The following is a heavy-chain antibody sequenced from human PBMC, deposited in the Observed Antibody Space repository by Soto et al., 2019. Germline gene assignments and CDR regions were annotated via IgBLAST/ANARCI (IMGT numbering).Heavy chain of an antibody. CDR3: ATSEGRDAYSVDY. V-gene: IGHV1-69*13. CDR2: IIPMFGTP. D-gene: IGHD4-4*01. CDR1: GVTFNRQD. Sequence: SVKGSCKASGVTFNRQDMRWVRQAPGQGLEWMGGIIPMFGTPHYAEKFQDRVTITADESTGTAYLELSSLTSEDTAVYYCATSEGRDAYSVDYWGQGTLVTV. J-gene: IGHJ4*02.